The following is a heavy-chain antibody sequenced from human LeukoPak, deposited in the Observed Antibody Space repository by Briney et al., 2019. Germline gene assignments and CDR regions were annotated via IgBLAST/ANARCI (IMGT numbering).Heavy chain of an antibody. CDR2: IYYSGST. CDR3: ARAFGGYDFWSGYPSGTIYGMDV. J-gene: IGHJ6*02. D-gene: IGHD3-3*01. Sequence: PSQTLSLTCTVSGGSISSGDYYWSWIRQPPGKGLEWIGYIYYSGSTYYNPSLKSRVTISVDTSKNQFSLKLSSVTAADTAVYYCARAFGGYDFWSGYPSGTIYGMDVRGQGTTVTVSS. V-gene: IGHV4-30-4*01. CDR1: GGSISSGDYY.